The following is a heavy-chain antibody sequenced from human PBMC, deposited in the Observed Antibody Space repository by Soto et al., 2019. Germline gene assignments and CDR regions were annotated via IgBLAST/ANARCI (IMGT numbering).Heavy chain of an antibody. CDR3: ARHKGTAARGGMDV. Sequence: XESLKIYREGSVYSFTSYLLIWVRRMPGKGLEWMGRIDPSDSYTNYSPSFQGHVTISADKSISTDYLQWSSLKASDTAMYYCARHKGTAARGGMDVWAQGTTVTVSS. D-gene: IGHD6-13*01. V-gene: IGHV5-10-1*01. CDR2: IDPSDSYT. J-gene: IGHJ6*02. CDR1: VYSFTSYL.